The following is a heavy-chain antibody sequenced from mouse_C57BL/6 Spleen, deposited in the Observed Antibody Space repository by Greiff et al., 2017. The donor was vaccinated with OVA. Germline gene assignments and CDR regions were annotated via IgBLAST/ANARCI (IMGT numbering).Heavy chain of an antibody. CDR3: ARAIYGNYDY. V-gene: IGHV1-50*01. J-gene: IGHJ2*01. CDR2: IDPSDSYT. D-gene: IGHD2-1*01. Sequence: VQLQQPGAELVKPGASVKLSCKASGYTFTSYWMQWVKQRPGQGLEWIGEIDPSDSYTNYDQKFKGKATLTVDTSSSTAYMQLSSLTSEDSAVYYCARAIYGNYDYWGQGTTLTVSS. CDR1: GYTFTSYW.